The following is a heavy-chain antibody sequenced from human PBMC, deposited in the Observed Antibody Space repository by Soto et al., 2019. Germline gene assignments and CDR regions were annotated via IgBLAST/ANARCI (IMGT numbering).Heavy chain of an antibody. Sequence: PGGSLRLSCAASGFTFTKYCMNWVRQAPGKGLECVSSISRSTKYMYYGDYMMGGFSSSRDNPKNSLYLEMNSLRAEDTAVYSCARESEDLSSNFDYWGQGTLVTVSS. V-gene: IGHV3-21*06. CDR3: ARESEDLSSNFDY. J-gene: IGHJ4*02. CDR1: GFTFTKYC. CDR2: ISRSTKYM.